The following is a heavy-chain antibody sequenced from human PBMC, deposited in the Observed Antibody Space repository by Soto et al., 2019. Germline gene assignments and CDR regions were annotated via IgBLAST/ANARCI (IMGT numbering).Heavy chain of an antibody. J-gene: IGHJ3*02. CDR2: ISGSGDII. V-gene: IGHV3-11*01. CDR1: GFTFSDSY. D-gene: IGHD3-22*01. CDR3: ARDGDYYDSRGYFLRDAFDI. Sequence: QVQLVESGGGLVKPGGSLRLSCAASGFTFSDSYMSWNRQAPGKGLEWVSYISGSGDIIEYADSVKGRLTISRDNAKKSLYLQMNSLRAEDTAVYYCARDGDYYDSRGYFLRDAFDIWGQGTMVTVSS.